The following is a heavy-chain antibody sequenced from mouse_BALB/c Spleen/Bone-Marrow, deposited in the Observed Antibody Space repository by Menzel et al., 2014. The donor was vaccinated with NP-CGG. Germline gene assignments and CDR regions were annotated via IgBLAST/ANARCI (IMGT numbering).Heavy chain of an antibody. CDR1: GYTFTSYY. CDR2: INPSNGGT. CDR3: TRSTMITYFDY. Sequence: QVQLQQSGAELVKPGASVKLSCKASGYTFTSYYMYWVKQRPGQGLEWIGEINPSNGGTNFNEKFKSKATPTVDKSSSTAYMQLSSLTSEDSAVYYCTRSTMITYFDYWGQGTTLTVSS. D-gene: IGHD2-4*01. V-gene: IGHV1S81*02. J-gene: IGHJ2*01.